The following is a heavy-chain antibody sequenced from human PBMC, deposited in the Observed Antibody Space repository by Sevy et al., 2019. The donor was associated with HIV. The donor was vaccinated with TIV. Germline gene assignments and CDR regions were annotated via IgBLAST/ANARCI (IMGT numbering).Heavy chain of an antibody. J-gene: IGHJ5*02. D-gene: IGHD3-3*01. CDR3: ARDRWGYDIWSGYYRLNWFDP. CDR1: GGSISSYY. V-gene: IGHV4-59*01. CDR2: IYYSGST. Sequence: SETLSLTCTVSGGSISSYYWSWIRQPPGKGLEWIGYIYYSGSTNYNPSLKSRVTISVDTSKNQFSLKLSSVTAADTAVYYCARDRWGYDIWSGYYRLNWFDPWGQGTLVTVSS.